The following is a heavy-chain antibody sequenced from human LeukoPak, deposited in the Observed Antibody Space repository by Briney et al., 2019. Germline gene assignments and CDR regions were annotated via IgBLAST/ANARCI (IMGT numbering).Heavy chain of an antibody. V-gene: IGHV4-4*07. Sequence: SETLSLTCTVSGGSISSYYWSWIRQPAGKGLEWIGRIYTSGSTNYNPSLKSRVTMSVDTSKNQFSLKLSSVTAADTAVYYCAREVTIVRELIHYYYGKDVWGQGTKVTVSS. D-gene: IGHD3-10*01. J-gene: IGHJ6*02. CDR1: GGSISSYY. CDR3: AREVTIVRELIHYYYGKDV. CDR2: IYTSGST.